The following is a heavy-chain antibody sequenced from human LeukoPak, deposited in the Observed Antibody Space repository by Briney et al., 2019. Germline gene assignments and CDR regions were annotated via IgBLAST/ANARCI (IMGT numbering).Heavy chain of an antibody. CDR1: GFTFSSYA. V-gene: IGHV3-23*01. CDR2: ISGSGGST. CDR3: AKSGDYGDYGESNYFDY. Sequence: GGSLRLSCAASGFTFSSYAMSWVRQAPGKGLEWVSAISGSGGSTYYADSVKGRFTISRDNSKNTLYLQVNSLRAEDTAVYYCAKSGDYGDYGESNYFDYWGQGTLVTVSS. D-gene: IGHD4-17*01. J-gene: IGHJ4*02.